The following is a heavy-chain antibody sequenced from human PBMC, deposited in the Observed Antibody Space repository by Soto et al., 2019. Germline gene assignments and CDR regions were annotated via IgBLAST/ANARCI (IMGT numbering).Heavy chain of an antibody. V-gene: IGHV4-34*01. D-gene: IGHD5-18*01. Sequence: SETLSLTCAVYGGSFSGYYWSWIRQPPWKGLEWIGEINHSGSTNYNPSLKSRVTISVDTSKNQFSLKLSSVTAADTAVYYCARVNLGRPYSYGRTNDYWGQGPLVTVSS. CDR3: ARVNLGRPYSYGRTNDY. CDR2: INHSGST. J-gene: IGHJ4*02. CDR1: GGSFSGYY.